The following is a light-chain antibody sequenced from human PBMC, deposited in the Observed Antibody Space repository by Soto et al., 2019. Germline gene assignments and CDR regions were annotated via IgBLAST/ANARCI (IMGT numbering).Light chain of an antibody. V-gene: IGLV2-23*02. CDR1: SSDVGSYNL. Sequence: QSVLTQPASVYGSPGQSITISCTGTSSDVGSYNLVSWYQQHPGKAPKLMMYEVTKRPSGVSNRFSGSKSGNTASLTISGLQAEDEADYYCCSYAGSVAYVFGTGTKVTVL. J-gene: IGLJ1*01. CDR2: EVT. CDR3: CSYAGSVAYV.